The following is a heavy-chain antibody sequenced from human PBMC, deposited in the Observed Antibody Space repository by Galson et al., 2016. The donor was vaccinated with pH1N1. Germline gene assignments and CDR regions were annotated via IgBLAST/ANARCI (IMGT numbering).Heavy chain of an antibody. CDR2: INPSGGNT. Sequence: SVKVSCKASGYTFTSYFMYWVRQAPGQGLEWMGIINPSGGNTNYAQKFQGRLTMTRDTSTSTVYMELSSLRSGDTAVYYCARDAAMIVVVSVYAFDIWGQGTMATVSS. V-gene: IGHV1-46*01. CDR1: GYTFTSYF. D-gene: IGHD3-22*01. CDR3: ARDAAMIVVVSVYAFDI. J-gene: IGHJ3*02.